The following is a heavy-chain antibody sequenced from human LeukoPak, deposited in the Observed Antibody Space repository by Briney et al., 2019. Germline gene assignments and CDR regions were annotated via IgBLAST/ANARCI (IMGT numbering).Heavy chain of an antibody. V-gene: IGHV1-8*02. D-gene: IGHD5-12*01. CDR1: GYTFTGYY. J-gene: IGHJ4*02. CDR2: MNPNSGNT. Sequence: GASVKVSCKASGYTFTGYYMNWVRQAPGQGLEWMGWMNPNSGNTGYAQKFQGRVTMTRNTSISTAYMELSSLRSEDTAVYYCARGAEVWWLSFGDDYWGQGTLVTVSS. CDR3: ARGAEVWWLSFGDDY.